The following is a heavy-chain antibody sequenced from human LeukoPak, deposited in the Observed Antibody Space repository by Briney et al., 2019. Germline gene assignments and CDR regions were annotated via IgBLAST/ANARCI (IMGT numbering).Heavy chain of an antibody. CDR1: GGSVSSGSYY. D-gene: IGHD5-12*01. V-gene: IGHV4-61*01. CDR2: IYYSGST. Sequence: SETLSLTCTVSGGSVSSGSYYWSWIRQPPGKGLEWIGYIYYSGSTNYNPSLKSRVTISVDTSKNQFSLKLSSVTAADTAVYYCARGGGSGYAAGLDYWGQGTLVTVSS. J-gene: IGHJ4*02. CDR3: ARGGGSGYAAGLDY.